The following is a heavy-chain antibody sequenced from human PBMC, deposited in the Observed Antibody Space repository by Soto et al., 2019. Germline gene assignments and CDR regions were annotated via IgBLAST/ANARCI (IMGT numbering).Heavy chain of an antibody. CDR2: IIPIFGTA. V-gene: IGHV1-69*13. J-gene: IGHJ3*02. CDR3: ASTRRDGYKGNDAFDI. D-gene: IGHD5-12*01. CDR1: GGTFRSYA. Sequence: ASVKVSCKASGGTFRSYAISWVRQAPGQGLEWMGGIIPIFGTANYAQKFQGRVTITADESTSTAYMELSSLRSEDTAVYYCASTRRDGYKGNDAFDIWGQGTMVTVSS.